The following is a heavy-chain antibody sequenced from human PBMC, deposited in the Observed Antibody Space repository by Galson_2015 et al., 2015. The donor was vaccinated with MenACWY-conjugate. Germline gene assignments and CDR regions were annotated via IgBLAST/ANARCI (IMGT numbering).Heavy chain of an antibody. CDR3: ARDKYQLLWMGEHYGMDV. Sequence: SLRLSCAASGFTFSSYAMHWVRQAPGKGLEWVAVISYDGSNKYYADSVKGRFIISRDNSKNTLYLQMNSLRAEDTAVYYCARDKYQLLWMGEHYGMDVWGQGTTVTVSS. CDR1: GFTFSSYA. CDR2: ISYDGSNK. V-gene: IGHV3-30*04. D-gene: IGHD2-2*01. J-gene: IGHJ6*02.